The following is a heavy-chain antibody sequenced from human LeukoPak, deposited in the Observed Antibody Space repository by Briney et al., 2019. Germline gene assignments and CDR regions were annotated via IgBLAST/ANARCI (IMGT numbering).Heavy chain of an antibody. CDR3: AREIAVAGFDY. V-gene: IGHV3-21*01. CDR1: GFTFSSYS. CDR2: ISSSSSYI. J-gene: IGHJ4*02. D-gene: IGHD6-19*01. Sequence: GGSLRLSGAASGFTFSSYSMNWVRQAPGKGLEWVSSISSSSSYIYYADSVKGRFTISRDNAKNSLYLQMNSLRAEDTAVYYCAREIAVAGFDYWGQGTLVTVSS.